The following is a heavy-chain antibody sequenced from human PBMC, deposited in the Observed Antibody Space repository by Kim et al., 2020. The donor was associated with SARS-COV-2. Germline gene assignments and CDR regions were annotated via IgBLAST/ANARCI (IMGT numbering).Heavy chain of an antibody. J-gene: IGHJ4*02. CDR1: GGSFSGYY. D-gene: IGHD3-10*01. CDR2: INHSGST. CDR3: ARGGRFVLGSYFDY. Sequence: SETLSLTCAVYGGSFSGYYWSWIRQPPGKGLEWIGEINHSGSTNYNPSLKSRVTISVDTSKNQFSLKLSSVTAADTAVYYCARGGRFVLGSYFDYWGQGTLVTVSS. V-gene: IGHV4-34*01.